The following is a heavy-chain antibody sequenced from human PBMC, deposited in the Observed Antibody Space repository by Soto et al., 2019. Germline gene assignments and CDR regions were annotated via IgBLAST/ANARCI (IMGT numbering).Heavy chain of an antibody. CDR2: IYYSGST. V-gene: IGHV4-59*01. CDR3: ARQGYCSSTSCYLRVSYGMDV. CDR1: GGSISSYY. J-gene: IGHJ6*02. D-gene: IGHD2-2*01. Sequence: SETLSLTCTVSGGSISSYYWRWIRQPPGKGLELIGYIYYSGSTNYNPSLKSRVTISVDTSKNQFSLKLSSVTAADTAVYYCARQGYCSSTSCYLRVSYGMDVWGQGTTVTVSS.